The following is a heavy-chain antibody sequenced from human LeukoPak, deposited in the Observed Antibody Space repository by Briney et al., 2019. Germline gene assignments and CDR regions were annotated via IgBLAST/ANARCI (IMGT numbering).Heavy chain of an antibody. J-gene: IGHJ6*03. V-gene: IGHV4-30-2*01. Sequence: SQTLSLTCTVSGGSISSGGYYWSWIRQPPGKGLEWIGYIYHSGSTYYNPSLKSRVTISVDRSKNQFSLKLSSVTAADTAVYYCARGRSPGRYYMDVWGKGTTVTVSS. CDR2: IYHSGST. CDR3: ARGRSPGRYYMDV. CDR1: GGSISSGGYY.